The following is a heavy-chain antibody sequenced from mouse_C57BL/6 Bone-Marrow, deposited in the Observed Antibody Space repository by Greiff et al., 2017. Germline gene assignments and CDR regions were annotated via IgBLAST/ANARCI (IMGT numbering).Heavy chain of an antibody. D-gene: IGHD1-1*01. CDR1: GFTFSDYG. CDR3: ARDYYYGSSWFAY. V-gene: IGHV5-17*01. Sequence: EVKLMESGGGLVKPGGSLKLSCAASGFTFSDYGMHWVRQAPEKGLEWVAYISSGSSTIYYADTVTGRFTISRDNAKNTRFLQMTSRRSEDTAMYYCARDYYYGSSWFAYWGQGTLVTVSA. J-gene: IGHJ3*01. CDR2: ISSGSSTI.